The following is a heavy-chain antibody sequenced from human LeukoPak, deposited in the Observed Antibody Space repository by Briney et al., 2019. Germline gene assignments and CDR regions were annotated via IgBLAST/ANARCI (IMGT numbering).Heavy chain of an antibody. CDR3: ARGSGYDRKPDFDY. Sequence: SETLSLTCAVSGGSISGGGYSWSWIRQPSGKGLGWIVYIYHSGSTYYNPSLKSRVTISVHRSKNQFSLKLSTVTAADTAVYYCARGSGYDRKPDFDYWGQGTLVTVSS. V-gene: IGHV4-30-2*01. D-gene: IGHD5-12*01. CDR2: IYHSGST. CDR1: GGSISGGGYS. J-gene: IGHJ4*02.